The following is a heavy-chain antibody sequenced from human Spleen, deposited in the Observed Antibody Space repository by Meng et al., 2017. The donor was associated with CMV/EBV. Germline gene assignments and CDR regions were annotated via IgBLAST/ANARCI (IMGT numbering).Heavy chain of an antibody. CDR1: GFTFRRYA. J-gene: IGHJ4*02. CDR2: ISYDGRNY. Sequence: GGSLRLSCAASGFTFRRYAMSWVRQAPGKGLEWVALISYDGRNYYNEDSVKGRFTISRDNSKSTLYLQMNNLRAEDTALYYCASGHCSTTSCYLPFWGQGVLVTVSS. D-gene: IGHD2-2*01. CDR3: ASGHCSTTSCYLPF. V-gene: IGHV3-30*04.